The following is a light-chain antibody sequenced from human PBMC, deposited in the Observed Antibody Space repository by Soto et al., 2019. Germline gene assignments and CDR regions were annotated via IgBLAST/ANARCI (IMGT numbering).Light chain of an antibody. CDR3: QQYISYSYT. V-gene: IGKV1-5*03. CDR1: QSISSW. CDR2: KAS. Sequence: DIQMTQSPSTLSASVGDRVTITCRASQSISSWLAWYQQKPGKAPKLLIYKASTLEGGVPSRFSGSGSGTEFTLTISSLQPDDFATYYCQQYISYSYTFGQETKLEIK. J-gene: IGKJ2*01.